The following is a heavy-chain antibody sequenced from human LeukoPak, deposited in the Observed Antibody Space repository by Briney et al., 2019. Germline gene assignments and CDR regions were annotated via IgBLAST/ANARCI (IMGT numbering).Heavy chain of an antibody. CDR1: GFTFTSSA. V-gene: IGHV1-58*02. CDR2: IVVGSGNT. CDR3: AAREWLLADAFDI. J-gene: IGHJ3*02. D-gene: IGHD3-3*01. Sequence: ASVKVSCKASGFTFTSSAMQWARQARGQRLEWIGWIVVGSGNTNYAQKFQERVTITRDMSTSTAYMELSSLRSEDTAVYYCAAREWLLADAFDIWGQGTMVTVSS.